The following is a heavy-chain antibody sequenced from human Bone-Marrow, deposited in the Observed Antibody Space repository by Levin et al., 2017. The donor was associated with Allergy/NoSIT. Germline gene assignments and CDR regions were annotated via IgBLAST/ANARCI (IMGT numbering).Heavy chain of an antibody. V-gene: IGHV3-30*18. J-gene: IGHJ4*02. D-gene: IGHD2-2*01. CDR1: GFTFSSYG. Sequence: GESLKISCAASGFTFSSYGMHWVRQAPGKGLEWVAVISYDGSNKFYTDSVKGRLTVSRDNSKNTLFLQMNSLRAEDTAVYYCAKDYCNSTSCYLFENWGQGTLVTVSS. CDR2: ISYDGSNK. CDR3: AKDYCNSTSCYLFEN.